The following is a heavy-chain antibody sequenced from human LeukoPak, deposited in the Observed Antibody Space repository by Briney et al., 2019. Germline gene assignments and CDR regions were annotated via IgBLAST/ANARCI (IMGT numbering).Heavy chain of an antibody. J-gene: IGHJ4*02. CDR1: GGSVSSGSYY. CDR3: ARWRGTGYDY. CDR2: MYCSGST. V-gene: IGHV4-61*01. D-gene: IGHD1-1*01. Sequence: SETLSLTCTVSGGSVSSGSYYWSWIRQPPGKGLEWLGYMYCSGSTNYNLSLKSRVTISQDPSKNQFSLKLSSVTAADTALYYCARWRGTGYDYWGQGTLVSVSS.